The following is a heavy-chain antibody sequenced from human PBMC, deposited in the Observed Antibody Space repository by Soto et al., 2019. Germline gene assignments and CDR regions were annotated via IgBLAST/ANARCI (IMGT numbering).Heavy chain of an antibody. J-gene: IGHJ5*02. V-gene: IGHV4-39*01. Sequence: SETLSLTCTVSGGSIRSRSHYWAWIRQPPGKGLEWIGSLYYGGTTYYNPSLKSRITISVDSSKNQFFLNLSSLTAADTAVYYCVRQGEAVTGVNCFDPWGQGTLVPVSS. D-gene: IGHD2-8*01. CDR2: LYYGGTT. CDR1: GGSIRSRSHY. CDR3: VRQGEAVTGVNCFDP.